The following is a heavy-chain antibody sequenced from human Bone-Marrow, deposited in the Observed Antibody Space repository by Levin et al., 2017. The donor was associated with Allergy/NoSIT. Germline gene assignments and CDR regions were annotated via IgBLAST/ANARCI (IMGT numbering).Heavy chain of an antibody. D-gene: IGHD6-19*01. V-gene: IGHV4-61*02. CDR3: ARDGGTLPVAGPFDF. J-gene: IGHJ4*02. CDR1: GDSISSGRHY. Sequence: SETLSLTCTVSGDSISSGRHYWSWIRQPAGTGLEWIGRIYTSGTANYNPSLKTRVTISVDTSKNHFSLRLDSVTAADTAIYYCARDGGTLPVAGPFDFWGQGTLVTVSS. CDR2: IYTSGTA.